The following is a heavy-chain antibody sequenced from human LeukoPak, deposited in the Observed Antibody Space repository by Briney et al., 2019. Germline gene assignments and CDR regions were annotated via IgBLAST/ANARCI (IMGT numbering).Heavy chain of an antibody. Sequence: SQTLSLTCTVSGGSISSYYWSWIRQPPGKGLEWIGYISYSGSTNYNPSLKSRVTISVDTSKNQFSLKLSSVTAADTAIYYCARLYSSSLGRVFDYWGQGTLVTVSS. CDR1: GGSISSYY. V-gene: IGHV4-59*01. D-gene: IGHD6-13*01. CDR3: ARLYSSSLGRVFDY. J-gene: IGHJ4*02. CDR2: ISYSGST.